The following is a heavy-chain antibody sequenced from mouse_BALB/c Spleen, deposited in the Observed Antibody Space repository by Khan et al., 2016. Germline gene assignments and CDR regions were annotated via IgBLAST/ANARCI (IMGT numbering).Heavy chain of an antibody. CDR2: IRYSGST. V-gene: IGHV3-1*02. CDR1: GYSISSGYS. J-gene: IGHJ4*01. D-gene: IGHD2-2*01. Sequence: EVQLQESGPDLVKPSQSLSLTCTVTGYSISSGYSWHWIRQFPGNKLEWMGCIRYSGSTNYNPSLKSRISIMRDKSKNQSFLQLNSVTSEDTATYGCARDGYDEVYYAMDYWGQGTSVTVSS. CDR3: ARDGYDEVYYAMDY.